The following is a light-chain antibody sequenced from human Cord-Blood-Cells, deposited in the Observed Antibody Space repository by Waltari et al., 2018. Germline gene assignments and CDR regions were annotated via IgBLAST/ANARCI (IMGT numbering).Light chain of an antibody. V-gene: IGKV1-5*03. CDR1: QGISSW. CDR3: QQYNSYSGT. J-gene: IGKJ1*01. CDR2: KAS. Sequence: DIQMTQSPSTLSASVGDRVTITCRASQGISSWLAWYQQKPGKAPKLLIYKASSLESGVPSRFSGSVSGTEFTHTVSSVQPDDFATYYCQQYNSYSGTFGQGTKVEIK.